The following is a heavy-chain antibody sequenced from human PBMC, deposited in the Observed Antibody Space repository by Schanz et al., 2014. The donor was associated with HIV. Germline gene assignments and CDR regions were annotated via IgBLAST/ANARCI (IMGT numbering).Heavy chain of an antibody. V-gene: IGHV4-34*10. CDR1: GGSFNGDY. Sequence: QVQLQESGPGLVKPSETLSLTCAVYGGSFNGDYWTWLRQPPGKALEWIGEINHSGRASIHPSLRSRVTMSVDTSKNQFSLKLSSVTAADTAFYYCARDVVVQSHALMDVWGQGATVTVSS. D-gene: IGHD2-21*01. CDR2: INHSGRA. CDR3: ARDVVVQSHALMDV. J-gene: IGHJ6*02.